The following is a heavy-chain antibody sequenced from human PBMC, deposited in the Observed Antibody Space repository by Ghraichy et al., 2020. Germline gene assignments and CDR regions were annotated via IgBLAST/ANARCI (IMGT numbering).Heavy chain of an antibody. J-gene: IGHJ6*02. CDR1: GFTFSSYA. CDR3: AREIDIWSGLGYYYNGMDV. CDR2: ISSNGGST. Sequence: GGSLRLSCAASGFTFSSYAMHWVRQAPGKGLEYVSAISSNGGSTYYANSVKGRFTISRDNSKNTLYLQMGSLRAEDMAVYYCAREIDIWSGLGYYYNGMDVWGQGTTVIVSS. V-gene: IGHV3-64*01. D-gene: IGHD3-3*01.